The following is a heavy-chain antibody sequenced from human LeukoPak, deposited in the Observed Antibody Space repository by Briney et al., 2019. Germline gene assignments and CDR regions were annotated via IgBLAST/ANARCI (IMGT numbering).Heavy chain of an antibody. V-gene: IGHV1-24*01. CDR1: GYTLTELS. Sequence: GASVKVSCKVSGYTLTELSMHGVRQAPGKGLEWMGGFDSEDGETIYAQKFQGRVTMTEDTSTDTAYMELSSLRSEDTAVYYCARDIVGSSGWLPDYWGQGTLVTVSS. CDR2: FDSEDGET. D-gene: IGHD6-19*01. J-gene: IGHJ4*02. CDR3: ARDIVGSSGWLPDY.